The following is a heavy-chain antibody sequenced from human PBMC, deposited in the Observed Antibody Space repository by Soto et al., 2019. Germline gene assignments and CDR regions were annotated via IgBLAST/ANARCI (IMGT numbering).Heavy chain of an antibody. CDR3: ERQRLTRGFRLGDLTYNWFDP. CDR2: ISTSEST. D-gene: IGHD3-16*01. J-gene: IGHJ5*02. Sequence: SETLSLTCTVSGGSISNYYWSGIRQPAGKGLEWIGRISTSESTDYNPSLRSRVTMSVDTSKNQFYLRLSSVTAAGAAVYYCERQRLTRGFRLGDLTYNWFDPWGQGTLVTVSS. CDR1: GGSISNYY. V-gene: IGHV4-4*07.